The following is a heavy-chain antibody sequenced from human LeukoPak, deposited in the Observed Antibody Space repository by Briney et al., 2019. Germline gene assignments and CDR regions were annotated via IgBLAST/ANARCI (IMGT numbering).Heavy chain of an antibody. CDR3: ARPSGTYPWFDP. J-gene: IGHJ5*02. D-gene: IGHD1-26*01. V-gene: IGHV3-74*01. CDR1: GFTFSNYW. Sequence: PGGSLRLSCAASGFTFSNYWMHWVRRAPRKGLLWVSRINTDGSTTSYADSVKGRFTISRDNGKNTLYLQMNSLRAEDTAVYYCARPSGTYPWFDPWGQGTLVTVSS. CDR2: INTDGSTT.